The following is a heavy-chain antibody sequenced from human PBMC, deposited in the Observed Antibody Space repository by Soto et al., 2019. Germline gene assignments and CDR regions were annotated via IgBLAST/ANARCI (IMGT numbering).Heavy chain of an antibody. D-gene: IGHD6-19*01. CDR2: IIPLFGSP. CDR1: GDTFMNYA. CDR3: ARGQVAGNFYYYGMDV. V-gene: IGHV1-69*01. J-gene: IGHJ6*02. Sequence: QVQLVQSGAEVAKPGSSVKVSCKASGDTFMNYAMSWVRQGPRQGLEWMGGIIPLFGSPKYAQKFQDRVKIPADESTSTVYMEVSSLRADETGVYYCARGQVAGNFYYYGMDVWVQGTTVTVS.